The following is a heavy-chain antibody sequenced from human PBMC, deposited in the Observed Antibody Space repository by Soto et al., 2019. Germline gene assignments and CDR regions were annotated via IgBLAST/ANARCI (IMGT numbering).Heavy chain of an antibody. D-gene: IGHD6-6*01. V-gene: IGHV3-66*01. CDR1: GFTVSGNY. CDR3: GRDYSSSSQGGQDYYYYMDV. Sequence: GGSLRLSCEASGFTVSGNYMSWVRQAPGKGLEWVSVIYSGGSTYFADSVKGRFTISRDNSKNTLYLQMNSLRAEDTAVYYCGRDYSSSSQGGQDYYYYMDVWGKGTTVTVSS. CDR2: IYSGGST. J-gene: IGHJ6*03.